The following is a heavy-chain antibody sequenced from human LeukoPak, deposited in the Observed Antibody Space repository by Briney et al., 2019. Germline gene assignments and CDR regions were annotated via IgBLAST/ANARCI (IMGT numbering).Heavy chain of an antibody. CDR3: ARHAVIAYSGYDPLDY. V-gene: IGHV4-39*01. Sequence: PSETLSLTCTVSGGSISSSSYYWGWIRQPPGKGLEWIGGIYYSRSTYYNPSLKSRVTISVDTSKNQFSLKLSSVTAADTAVYYCARHAVIAYSGYDPLDYWGQGTLVTVSS. CDR1: GGSISSSSYY. J-gene: IGHJ4*02. CDR2: IYYSRST. D-gene: IGHD5-12*01.